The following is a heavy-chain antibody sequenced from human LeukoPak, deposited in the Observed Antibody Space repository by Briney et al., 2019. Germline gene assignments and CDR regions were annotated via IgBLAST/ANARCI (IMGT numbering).Heavy chain of an antibody. D-gene: IGHD3/OR15-3a*01. V-gene: IGHV4-61*10. Sequence: SETLSLTCTVSGDSISSGSYYWSWIRQPAGKGLEWIGRIYGRGGSNYNPSLKSRVTISVDTSKNHFSLKLSSVTAADTAVYYCARQTGSGLFILPGGQGTLVTVSS. CDR1: GDSISSGSYY. CDR3: ARQTGSGLFILP. J-gene: IGHJ4*02. CDR2: IYGRGGS.